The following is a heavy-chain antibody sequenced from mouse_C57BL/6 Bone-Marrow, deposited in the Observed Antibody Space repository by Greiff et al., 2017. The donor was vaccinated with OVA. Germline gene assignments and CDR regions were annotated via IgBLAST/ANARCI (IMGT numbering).Heavy chain of an antibody. D-gene: IGHD1-1*01. J-gene: IGHJ4*01. CDR3: ARGTVPSMDY. V-gene: IGHV5-15*01. Sequence: VQLKASGGGLVQPGGSLKLSCAASGFTFSDYGMAWVRQAPRKGPEWVAFISNLAYSIYYADTVTGRFTISRENAKNTLYLEMSSLRSEDTAMYYCARGTVPSMDYWGQGTSVTVSS. CDR2: ISNLAYSI. CDR1: GFTFSDYG.